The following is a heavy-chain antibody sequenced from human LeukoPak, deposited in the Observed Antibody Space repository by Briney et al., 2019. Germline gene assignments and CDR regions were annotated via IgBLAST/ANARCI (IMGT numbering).Heavy chain of an antibody. Sequence: PGGSLRLSYAASGFTFSTYWMSWVRQAPGKGLEWVANIKQDGSEKYYVDSVKGRFTISRDNAKKSLYLQMNSLRAEDTAMYYCARDSAGNDYWGQGTLVTVSS. V-gene: IGHV3-7*01. CDR1: GFTFSTYW. CDR3: ARDSAGNDY. D-gene: IGHD6-13*01. J-gene: IGHJ4*02. CDR2: IKQDGSEK.